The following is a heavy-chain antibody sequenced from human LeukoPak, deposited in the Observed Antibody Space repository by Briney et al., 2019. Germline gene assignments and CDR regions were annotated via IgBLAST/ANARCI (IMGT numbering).Heavy chain of an antibody. D-gene: IGHD3-10*01. CDR1: GYTFTSYD. V-gene: IGHV1-8*01. J-gene: IGHJ4*02. Sequence: GASVKVSCKASGYTFTSYDINWVRQATGQGLEWMGWMNPNSGNTGYAQKFQGRVTMTRNTSRSTAYMELSSLRSEDTAVYYCARKFLGSRGYYFDYWGQGTLVTVSS. CDR2: MNPNSGNT. CDR3: ARKFLGSRGYYFDY.